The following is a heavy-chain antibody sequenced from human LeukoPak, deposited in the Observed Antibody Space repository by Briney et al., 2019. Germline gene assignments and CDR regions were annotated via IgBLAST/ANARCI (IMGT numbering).Heavy chain of an antibody. CDR3: ARSGSYSVVYFDQ. CDR2: INSRGRTM. D-gene: IGHD1-26*01. V-gene: IGHV3-48*03. J-gene: IGHJ4*02. CDR1: GFTFSTYD. Sequence: GGSLTLSCAASGFTFSTYDMNRLRQAPGKGLEWVSYINSRGRTMYYADSVKGRFTISRDNGKNSLYLQMNSLRAEDTAVYYCARSGSYSVVYFDQWGQGNLVTVSA.